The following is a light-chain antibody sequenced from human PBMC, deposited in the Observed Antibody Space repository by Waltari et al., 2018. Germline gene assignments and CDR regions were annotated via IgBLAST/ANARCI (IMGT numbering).Light chain of an antibody. CDR2: TAS. CDR1: QYIDTY. V-gene: IGKV1-39*01. CDR3: QQYNSYSYT. Sequence: DIQMTQSPSSLSASVGDRVTITCRASQYIDTYLNWYQQKSGKAPELLIYTASTLHSGVSSRFSGSGSGTDFTLTISSLQPEDFATYYCQQYNSYSYTFGQGTKLEIK. J-gene: IGKJ2*01.